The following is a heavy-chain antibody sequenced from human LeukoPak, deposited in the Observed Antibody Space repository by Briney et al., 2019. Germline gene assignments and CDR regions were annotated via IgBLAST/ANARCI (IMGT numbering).Heavy chain of an antibody. D-gene: IGHD5-18*01. CDR1: GGSFSGYY. CDR3: VRVDTAMVNDAFDI. CDR2: INHSGST. Sequence: SETLSLTCAVYGGSFSGYYWSWIRQPPGKGLEWIGEINHSGSTNYNPSLKSRVTISVDTSKNQFSLKLSSVTAADTAVYYCVRVDTAMVNDAFDIWGQGTMVTVSS. J-gene: IGHJ3*02. V-gene: IGHV4-34*01.